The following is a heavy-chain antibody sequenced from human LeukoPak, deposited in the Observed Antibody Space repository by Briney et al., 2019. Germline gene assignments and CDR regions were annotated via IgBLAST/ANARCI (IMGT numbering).Heavy chain of an antibody. CDR3: ARGLYGDYTSYFDF. CDR1: GGSFSGYY. V-gene: IGHV4-34*01. D-gene: IGHD4-17*01. J-gene: IGHJ4*02. Sequence: SETLSLTCAVYGGSFSGYYWSWIRQPPGKGLEWIGEINHSGSTNYNPSLKSRVTISVDTSKNQFSLKLSSVTAADTAVYYCARGLYGDYTSYFDFWGQGSRVTVPS. CDR2: INHSGST.